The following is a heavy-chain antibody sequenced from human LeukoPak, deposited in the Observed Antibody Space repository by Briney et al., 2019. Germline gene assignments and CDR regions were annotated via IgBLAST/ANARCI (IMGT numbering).Heavy chain of an antibody. CDR3: ARGSGSYYEDY. J-gene: IGHJ4*02. CDR2: IIPIFGTA. D-gene: IGHD1-26*01. CDR1: VGTFSSYA. Sequence: SVTVSFTASVGTFSSYAISWVRQAPGQGLEWMGGIIPIFGTANYAQKFQGRVTITADESTSTAYMELSSLRSEDTAVYYCARGSGSYYEDYWGQGTLVTVSS. V-gene: IGHV1-69*01.